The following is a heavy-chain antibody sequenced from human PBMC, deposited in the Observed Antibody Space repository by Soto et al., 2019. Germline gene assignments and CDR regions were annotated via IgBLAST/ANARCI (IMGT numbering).Heavy chain of an antibody. J-gene: IGHJ4*02. V-gene: IGHV3-74*01. CDR1: GFMVTDYW. CDR2: ITSDGTST. CDR3: ARDRGHFNFDH. D-gene: IGHD3-10*01. Sequence: EVQLVESGGGLVQPGGSLTVSCAASGFMVTDYWMHWVRQAPGKGLVWVSRITSDGTSTNYADSVKGRFTISRDSAKNTLDLQMSSLRGDDTAVYYCARDRGHFNFDHWGQGALVTVSS.